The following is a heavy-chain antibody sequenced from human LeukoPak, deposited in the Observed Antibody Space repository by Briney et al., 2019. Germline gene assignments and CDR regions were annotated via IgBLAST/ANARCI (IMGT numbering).Heavy chain of an antibody. J-gene: IGHJ3*02. CDR2: IGPLFDTA. D-gene: IGHD2-8*01. V-gene: IGHV1-69*05. CDR1: GGPFSSYA. CDR3: ARGRMGDTFDI. Sequence: GASVKVSCKASGGPFSSYAINWVRQAPGQGLEWMGGIGPLFDTANYAQKFQGRVTITTDESTSAAYMELSSLRSEDTAVYYCARGRMGDTFDIWGQGTMVTVSS.